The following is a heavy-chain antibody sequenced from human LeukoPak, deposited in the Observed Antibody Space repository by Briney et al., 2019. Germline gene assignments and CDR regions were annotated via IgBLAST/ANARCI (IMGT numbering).Heavy chain of an antibody. J-gene: IGHJ4*02. Sequence: ASVKVSCKASGYTFTGYYMHWVRQAPGQGLEWMGWINPNSGGTNYAQKFQGRVTMTRDTSISTVYMELSSLRSEDTAVYYCARFAVHRRLAVNGQFGLDYWGQGTLVTVSS. D-gene: IGHD6-19*01. CDR2: INPNSGGT. CDR3: ARFAVHRRLAVNGQFGLDY. CDR1: GYTFTGYY. V-gene: IGHV1-2*02.